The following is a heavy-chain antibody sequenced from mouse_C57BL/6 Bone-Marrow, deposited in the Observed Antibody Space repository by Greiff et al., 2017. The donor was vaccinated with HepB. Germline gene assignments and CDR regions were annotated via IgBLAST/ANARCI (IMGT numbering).Heavy chain of an antibody. J-gene: IGHJ2*01. CDR1: GYSFTGYY. CDR3: AGEPPNYGSRLYYFGY. D-gene: IGHD1-1*01. V-gene: IGHV1-42*01. Sequence: EVQRVESGPELVKPGASVKISCKASGYSFTGYYMNWVKQSPEKSLEWIGEINPSTGGTTYNQKFKAKATLTVDKSSSTAYVQLKSLTSEDSAVYYCAGEPPNYGSRLYYFGYWGQGTTLTVAS. CDR2: INPSTGGT.